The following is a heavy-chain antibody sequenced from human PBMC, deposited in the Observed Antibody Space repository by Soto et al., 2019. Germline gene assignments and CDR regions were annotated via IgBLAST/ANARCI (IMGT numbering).Heavy chain of an antibody. CDR2: IRSKANSYAT. Sequence: GGSLRLSCAASGFTFSGSAMHWVRQASGKGLEWVGRIRSKANSYATAYAASVKGRFTISRDDSKNTAYLQMNSLKTEDTAVYYCTRLGYCSSTSCPPRIYYMDVWGKGTTVTVSS. CDR3: TRLGYCSSTSCPPRIYYMDV. V-gene: IGHV3-73*01. CDR1: GFTFSGSA. J-gene: IGHJ6*03. D-gene: IGHD2-2*01.